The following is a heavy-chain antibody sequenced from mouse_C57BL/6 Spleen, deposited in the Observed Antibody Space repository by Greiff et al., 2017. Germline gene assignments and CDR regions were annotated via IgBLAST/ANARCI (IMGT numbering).Heavy chain of an antibody. CDR1: GYTFTSYW. Sequence: QVQLQQPGAELVRPGSSVKLSCKASGYTFTSYWMHWVKQRPIQGLEWIGNIDPSASETHYTQKFKDKATLTVDKSSSTAYMQLSSLTSEDSAVYYCARRGGLLPFDYWGQGTTLTVSS. D-gene: IGHD2-10*01. CDR2: IDPSASET. J-gene: IGHJ2*01. V-gene: IGHV1-52*01. CDR3: ARRGGLLPFDY.